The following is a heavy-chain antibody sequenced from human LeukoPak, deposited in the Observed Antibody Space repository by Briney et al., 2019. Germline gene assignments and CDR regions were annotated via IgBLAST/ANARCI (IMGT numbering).Heavy chain of an antibody. CDR1: GYTFTNYY. CDR2: INTTGGST. J-gene: IGHJ5*02. D-gene: IGHD1-26*01. CDR3: ARDNSVGDNAWWFDH. V-gene: IGHV1-46*01. Sequence: ASVTDSFKASGYTFTNYYMHSVRPAPGQQVEWMGLINTTGGSTGYEQKFEGRVTMTRDMSTSTDYMELSSLRSEDTAIYYCARDNSVGDNAWWFDHWGQGALVTVSS.